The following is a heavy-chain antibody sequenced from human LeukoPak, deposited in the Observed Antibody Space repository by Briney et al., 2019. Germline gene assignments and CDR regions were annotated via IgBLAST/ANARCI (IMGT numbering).Heavy chain of an antibody. CDR3: ARDMVDCSSTSCYSGSYKV. Sequence: SQTLSLACTVSGGSISSGGYYWSWIRQHPGKGLEWIGYIYHSGSTNYNPSLKSRVTISVDTSKNQFSLKLSSVTAADTAVYYCARDMVDCSSTSCYSGSYKVWGQGTLVTVSS. D-gene: IGHD2-2*01. CDR1: GGSISSGGYY. V-gene: IGHV4-31*03. J-gene: IGHJ4*02. CDR2: IYHSGST.